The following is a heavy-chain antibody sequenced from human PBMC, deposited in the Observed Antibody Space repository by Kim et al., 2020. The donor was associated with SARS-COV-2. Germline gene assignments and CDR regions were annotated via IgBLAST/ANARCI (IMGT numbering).Heavy chain of an antibody. D-gene: IGHD2-2*01. J-gene: IGHJ6*01. CDR1: GFTFSSYG. Sequence: GGSLRLSCAASGFTFSSYGMHWVRQAPGKGLEWVAVIWYDGSNKYYADSVKGRFTISRDNSKKTLDLQMNSLRAEDTAVYYCARGGGSTSWHGYYYYGM. CDR3: ARGGGSTSWHGYYYYGM. V-gene: IGHV3-33*01. CDR2: IWYDGSNK.